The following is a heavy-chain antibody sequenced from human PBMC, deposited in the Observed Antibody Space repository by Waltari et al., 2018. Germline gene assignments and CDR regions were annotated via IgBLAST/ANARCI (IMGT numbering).Heavy chain of an antibody. V-gene: IGHV4-59*11. CDR3: ARVSCSGGSCYSGYFDL. J-gene: IGHJ2*01. Sequence: QVQLQESGPGLVKPSETLSLTCTVSGGSISSHYCSWIRQTPGKGLEWIGYIYYSGSTNYNPSLKSRVTISVDTSKNQFSLKLSSVTAADTAVYYCARVSCSGGSCYSGYFDLWGRGTLVTVSS. CDR2: IYYSGST. CDR1: GGSISSHY. D-gene: IGHD2-15*01.